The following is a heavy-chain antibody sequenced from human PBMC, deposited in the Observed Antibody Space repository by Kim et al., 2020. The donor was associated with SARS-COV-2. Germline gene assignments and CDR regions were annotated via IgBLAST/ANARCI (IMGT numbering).Heavy chain of an antibody. V-gene: IGHV1-2*06. J-gene: IGHJ4*02. CDR2: MNPSNGGT. Sequence: ASVKVSCKGSAYTFTAYYMHWVRQAPGQGLEWMGRMNPSNGGTNYAQKFQGRVTLTRDTSSSTAYMELTRLTSDDTAMYYCARDPGGGGVDYWGQGTLVTVSS. CDR3: ARDPGGGGVDY. CDR1: AYTFTAYY. D-gene: IGHD2-15*01.